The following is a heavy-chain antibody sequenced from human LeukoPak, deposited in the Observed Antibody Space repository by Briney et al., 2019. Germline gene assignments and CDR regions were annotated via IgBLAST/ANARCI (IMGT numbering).Heavy chain of an antibody. CDR1: GGSISSGDYY. Sequence: SQTLSLTCTVSGGSISSGDYYWRWIRQPPGKGLEWIGYIYYSGSTYYSPSLKSRVTISVDTSKNQFSLKLSSVTAADTAVYYCARAKTYYYGSGRYTIDWFDPWGQGTLVTVSS. V-gene: IGHV4-30-4*01. J-gene: IGHJ5*02. D-gene: IGHD3-10*01. CDR3: ARAKTYYYGSGRYTIDWFDP. CDR2: IYYSGST.